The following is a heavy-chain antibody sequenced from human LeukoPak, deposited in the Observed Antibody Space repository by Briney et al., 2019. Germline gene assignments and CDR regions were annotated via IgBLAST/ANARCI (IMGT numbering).Heavy chain of an antibody. CDR1: GGSISSYY. V-gene: IGHV4-59*12. CDR3: ARVNYYDSSGCHAFDI. D-gene: IGHD3-22*01. Sequence: SETLSLTCTVSGGSISSYYWSWIRQPPGKGLEWIGYIYYSGSTNYNPSLKSRVTISVDTSKNQFSLKLSSVTAADTAVYYCARVNYYDSSGCHAFDIWGQGTMVTVSS. CDR2: IYYSGST. J-gene: IGHJ3*02.